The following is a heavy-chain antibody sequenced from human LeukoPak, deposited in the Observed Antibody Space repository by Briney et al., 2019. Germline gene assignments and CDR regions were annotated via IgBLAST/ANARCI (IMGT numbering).Heavy chain of an antibody. D-gene: IGHD2-15*01. CDR1: GDSITSNGFY. J-gene: IGHJ4*02. Sequence: PSETLSLTCTVSGDSITSNGFYWSWVRQAAGKGPEWIGRIDRRGNTNYNPSLKSRVTISVDTSKNQSSLKLSSVAAADTAVYYCARLWSTDCSAGTCPHQPNYWGQGTLVTVSS. CDR2: IDRRGNT. V-gene: IGHV4-61*02. CDR3: ARLWSTDCSAGTCPHQPNY.